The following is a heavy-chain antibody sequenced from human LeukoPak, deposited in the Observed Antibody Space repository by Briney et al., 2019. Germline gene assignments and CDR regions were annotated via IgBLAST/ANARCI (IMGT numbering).Heavy chain of an antibody. D-gene: IGHD3-16*02. CDR3: ARSHDVWGSYPIGYNWFDP. Sequence: ASVKVSCKASGGTFSSYAISWVRQAPGQGLEWMGGIIPIFGTANYAQKFQGRVTITADESKSTGYMELSSLRSEDTAVYYCARSHDVWGSYPIGYNWFDPWGQGTLVTVSS. J-gene: IGHJ5*02. V-gene: IGHV1-69*13. CDR1: GGTFSSYA. CDR2: IIPIFGTA.